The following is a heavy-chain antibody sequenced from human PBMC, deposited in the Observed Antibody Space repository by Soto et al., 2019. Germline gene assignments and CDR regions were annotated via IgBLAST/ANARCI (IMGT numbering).Heavy chain of an antibody. CDR1: GFSVSSNY. J-gene: IGHJ4*02. CDR3: GRGPRSSCDCCPIDC. D-gene: IGHD2-21*02. Sequence: EVQLVESGGDLIQPGGSLRLSCAASGFSVSSNYMTWVRQAPGKGLERVSFIYTDGSTYYADSVKGRFTISRDSSKNPLSLQMNSLRVEDTAGYYCGRGPRSSCDCCPIDCWGQGTLVIVSS. V-gene: IGHV3-53*01. CDR2: IYTDGST.